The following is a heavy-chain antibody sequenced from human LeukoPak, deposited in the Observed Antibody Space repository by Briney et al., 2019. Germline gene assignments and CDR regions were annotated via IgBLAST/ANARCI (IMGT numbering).Heavy chain of an antibody. CDR1: GFTFSNYA. CDR2: ITDSGGGT. J-gene: IGHJ4*02. D-gene: IGHD3-10*01. CDR3: ANLLWFGAFYFDY. V-gene: IGHV3-23*01. Sequence: GGSLRLSCATSGFTFSNYAMSWVRQAPGKGLEWVSAITDSGGGTYYADSVKGRFSISRDNSKTTLYLQMNSLRAADTAVYYCANLLWFGAFYFDYWGQGTLVTVSS.